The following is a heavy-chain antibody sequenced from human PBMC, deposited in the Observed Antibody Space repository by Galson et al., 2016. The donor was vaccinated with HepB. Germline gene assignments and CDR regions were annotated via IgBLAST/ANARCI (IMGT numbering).Heavy chain of an antibody. CDR1: GLTLDDHY. CDR3: ARVLLFFDAGAYTDAFDI. Sequence: SLRLSCAVSGLTLDDHYIDWVRQAPGKGLEWVGRSRNKTKSYTTEYAASVKGRFTISRDDSKNSLYLQMNSLKTEDTAVYYCARVLLFFDAGAYTDAFDIWGQGTMVTVSS. V-gene: IGHV3-72*01. J-gene: IGHJ3*02. CDR2: SRNKTKSYTT. D-gene: IGHD3-16*01.